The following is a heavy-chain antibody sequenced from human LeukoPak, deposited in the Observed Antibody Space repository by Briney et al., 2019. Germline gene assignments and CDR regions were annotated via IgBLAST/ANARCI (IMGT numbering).Heavy chain of an antibody. CDR3: ASSYLPIVVVVAALGY. D-gene: IGHD2-15*01. CDR2: ISYDGSNK. Sequence: GGSLRLSCAASGFSFSSYAMHWVRHAPGKGLEWVAVISYDGSNKYYADSVKGRFTISRDNSKNTLYLQMNSLRAEDTAVYYCASSYLPIVVVVAALGYWGQGTLVTVSS. J-gene: IGHJ4*02. V-gene: IGHV3-30-3*01. CDR1: GFSFSSYA.